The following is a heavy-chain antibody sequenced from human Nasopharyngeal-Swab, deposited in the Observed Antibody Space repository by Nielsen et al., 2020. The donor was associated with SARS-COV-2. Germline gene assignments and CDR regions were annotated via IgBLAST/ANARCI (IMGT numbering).Heavy chain of an antibody. V-gene: IGHV4-38-2*01. J-gene: IGHJ4*02. CDR2: IYHSGST. D-gene: IGHD2-2*01. Sequence: SETLSLTCAVSGYSISSGYYWGWIRQPPGKGLEWIGSIYHSGSTYYNPSLKSRVTISVDTSKNQFSLTLSSVTAADTAVYYCARHAAGEYQLTYYFDYWGQGTLVTVSS. CDR1: GYSISSGYY. CDR3: ARHAAGEYQLTYYFDY.